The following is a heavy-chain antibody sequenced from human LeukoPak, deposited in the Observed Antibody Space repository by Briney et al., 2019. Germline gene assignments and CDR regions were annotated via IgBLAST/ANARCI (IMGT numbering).Heavy chain of an antibody. CDR3: AISPSLYYDFWSGYYPSGWFDP. CDR1: GGSFSGYY. CDR2: INYSGST. D-gene: IGHD3-3*01. Sequence: SETLSLTCAVYGGSFSGYYWSWIRQPPGKGLEWIGEINYSGSTNYNPSLKSRVTISVDTSKNQFSLKLSSVTAADTAVYYCAISPSLYYDFWSGYYPSGWFDPWGQGTLVTVSS. J-gene: IGHJ5*02. V-gene: IGHV4-34*01.